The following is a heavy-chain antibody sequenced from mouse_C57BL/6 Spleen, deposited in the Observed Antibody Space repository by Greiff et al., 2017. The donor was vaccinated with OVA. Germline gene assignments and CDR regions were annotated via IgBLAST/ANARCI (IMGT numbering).Heavy chain of an antibody. V-gene: IGHV1-52*01. J-gene: IGHJ4*01. D-gene: IGHD2-4*01. CDR1: GYTFTSYW. CDR3: ARRLPGYAMDY. Sequence: VQLQQPGAELVRPGSSVKLSCKASGYTFTSYWMHWVKQRPIQGLEWIGNIDPSDSETHYNQKFKDKATLTVDKSSSTAYMQLSSLTSEDSAVYYYARRLPGYAMDYWGQGTSVTVSS. CDR2: IDPSDSET.